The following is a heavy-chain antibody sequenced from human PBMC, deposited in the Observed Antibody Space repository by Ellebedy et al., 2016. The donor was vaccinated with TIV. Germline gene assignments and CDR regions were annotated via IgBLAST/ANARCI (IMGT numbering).Heavy chain of an antibody. CDR1: GDSVSGNSAA. CDR3: ARDFTTVRGVMNPFDY. Sequence: SQTLSLTCXISGDSVSGNSAAWRWIRQSPSRGLQWLGRTYYRSKWYTYYAESVKSRITINQDTSKNQFSLQLNSVTPEDTAVYYCARDFTTVRGVMNPFDYWGQGTLVTVSS. V-gene: IGHV6-1*01. CDR2: TYYRSKWYT. J-gene: IGHJ4*02. D-gene: IGHD3-10*01.